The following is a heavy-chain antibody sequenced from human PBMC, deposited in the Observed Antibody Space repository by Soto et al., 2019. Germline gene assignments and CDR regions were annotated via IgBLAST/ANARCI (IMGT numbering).Heavy chain of an antibody. CDR2: ISYTGST. V-gene: IGHV4-59*01. CDR1: GDSIRSYY. J-gene: IGHJ6*02. Sequence: TWETPSLTCTVSGDSIRSYYWSWIRQPPGKGLEWIGYISYTGSTHYNPSLKSRVTISADTSKNQFSLKLSSVTTADTALYYCAREGVAAPYYYYGMDVWGQGSTVTVSS. CDR3: AREGVAAPYYYYGMDV. D-gene: IGHD2-15*01.